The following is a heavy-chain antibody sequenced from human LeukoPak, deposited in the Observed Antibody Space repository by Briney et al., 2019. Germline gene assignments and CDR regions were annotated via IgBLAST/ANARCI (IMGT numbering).Heavy chain of an antibody. V-gene: IGHV3-9*01. CDR3: AKASSSWYGYFQH. CDR1: GFTFDDYA. CDR2: ISWDSGSI. J-gene: IGHJ1*01. D-gene: IGHD6-13*01. Sequence: GRSLRLSCAASGFTFDDYAIHWVRQAPGKGLESVSGISWDSGSIGYADSVKGRFTISRDNAKNSLYLQMNSLRAEDTALYYCAKASSSWYGYFQHWGQGTLVTVSS.